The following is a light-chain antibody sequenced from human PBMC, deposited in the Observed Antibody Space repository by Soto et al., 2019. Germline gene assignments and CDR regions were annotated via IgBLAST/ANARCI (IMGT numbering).Light chain of an antibody. CDR3: QQYYSAVVT. V-gene: IGKV4-1*01. CDR2: WAS. CDR1: QSILSSSNNKNS. J-gene: IGKJ5*01. Sequence: DIVMTQSPDSLAVSLGERATINCKSSQSILSSSNNKNSLARFQQQPGQPPKLLIYWASTRESGVPDRFVGSGSGTDFTLTISSLQAGDVAVYYCQQYYSAVVTFGQGTRLEIK.